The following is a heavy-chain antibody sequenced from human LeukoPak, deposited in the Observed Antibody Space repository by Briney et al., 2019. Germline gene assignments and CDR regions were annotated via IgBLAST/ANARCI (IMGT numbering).Heavy chain of an antibody. V-gene: IGHV4-34*01. D-gene: IGHD6-13*01. CDR3: AKAAGGAHFDY. CDR1: GGSFSGYY. J-gene: IGHJ4*02. Sequence: SETLSLTCAVYGGSFSGYYWSWIRQPPGKGLEWIGEINHSGSTNYNPSLKSRVTISVDTSKNQFSLKLSSVTAADTAAYYCAKAAGGAHFDYWGQGTLVTVSS. CDR2: INHSGST.